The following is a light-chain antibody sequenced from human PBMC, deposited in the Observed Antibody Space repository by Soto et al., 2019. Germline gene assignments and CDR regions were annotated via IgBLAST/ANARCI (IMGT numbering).Light chain of an antibody. J-gene: IGLJ1*01. CDR2: DVS. CDR1: SSDVGGYNY. CDR3: SSYTSSSTRCV. Sequence: QSALTQPASVSGSPGQSITISCTGTSSDVGGYNYVSWYQQHPGKAPKLMTYDVSNRPSGVSNRFSGSKSGNTASLTISGLQAEDEADYYCSSYTSSSTRCVFGTGTKLTVL. V-gene: IGLV2-14*01.